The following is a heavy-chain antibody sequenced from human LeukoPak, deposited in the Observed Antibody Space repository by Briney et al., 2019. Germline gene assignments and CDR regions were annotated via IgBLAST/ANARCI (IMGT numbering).Heavy chain of an antibody. V-gene: IGHV1-18*01. J-gene: IGHJ4*02. CDR2: ITAYNGNT. D-gene: IGHD1-26*01. CDR3: ARAGASVTTHFDY. Sequence: ASVKVSCKASGYTFTSYGISWVRQAPGQGLEYMGWITAYNGNTDYAQNLQGRVTMTTDTSTSTAYMELKSLRSDDTAVYYCARAGASVTTHFDYWGQGTLVTVSS. CDR1: GYTFTSYG.